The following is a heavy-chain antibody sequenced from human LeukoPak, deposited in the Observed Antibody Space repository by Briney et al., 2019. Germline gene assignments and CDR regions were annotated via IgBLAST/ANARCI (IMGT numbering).Heavy chain of an antibody. J-gene: IGHJ6*04. CDR2: IYYSGST. CDR3: ASSSGYGMDV. Sequence: SETLSLTCTVSGGFISSGGYYWSWLRQHPGTGLEWIGYIYYSGSTYYNPSLKSRVTISVDTSKNQFSLKVSSVTAADTAVYYCASSSGYGMDVWGKGTTVTVSS. V-gene: IGHV4-31*03. CDR1: GGFISSGGYY. D-gene: IGHD3-10*01.